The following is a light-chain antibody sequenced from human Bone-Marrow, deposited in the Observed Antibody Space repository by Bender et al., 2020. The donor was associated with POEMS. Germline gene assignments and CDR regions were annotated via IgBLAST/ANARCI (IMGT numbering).Light chain of an antibody. CDR3: YSYVGHYAFV. V-gene: IGLV2-23*02. CDR2: EVT. CDR1: SSDIGNYNL. J-gene: IGLJ3*02. Sequence: QSALTQPASVSGSPGQSITISCIGTSSDIGNYNLVSWYQHHPGKAPKLMIYEVTKRPSGVSNRFSGSKSGNTASLIISGLQAEDEADYYCYSYVGHYAFVFGGGTKVTVL.